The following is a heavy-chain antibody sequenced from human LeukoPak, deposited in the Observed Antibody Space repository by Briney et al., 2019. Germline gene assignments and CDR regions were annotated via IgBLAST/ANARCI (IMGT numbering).Heavy chain of an antibody. CDR1: XXXXXXXA. Sequence: GGSLRLSCAAXXXXXXXXAMXXXXXXPGXXLEWVSAISGSGGSTXXXXSVKGRFTISRDNSKNTLYLQMNSLRAEDTAVYYXXKVNDYVWGSYHYWGQGTLVTVSS. D-gene: IGHD3-16*02. J-gene: IGHJ4*02. CDR2: ISGSGGST. V-gene: IGHV3-23*01. CDR3: XKVNDYVWGSYHY.